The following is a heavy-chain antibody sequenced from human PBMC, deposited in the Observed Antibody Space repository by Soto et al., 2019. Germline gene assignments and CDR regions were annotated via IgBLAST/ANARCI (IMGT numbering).Heavy chain of an antibody. Sequence: QVQLVQSGAEVKKPGASVKVSCKAAGYTFTSYYMHWVRQAPGQGLEWMGIINPSGGRTSYAQKFPGRVTMTRDTSTSTVYMELSSLRSEDTAVYYCARVYPSDTRYGYVGNNWFDPWGQGTLVTVSS. CDR1: GYTFTSYY. CDR3: ARVYPSDTRYGYVGNNWFDP. D-gene: IGHD5-18*01. J-gene: IGHJ5*02. CDR2: INPSGGRT. V-gene: IGHV1-46*03.